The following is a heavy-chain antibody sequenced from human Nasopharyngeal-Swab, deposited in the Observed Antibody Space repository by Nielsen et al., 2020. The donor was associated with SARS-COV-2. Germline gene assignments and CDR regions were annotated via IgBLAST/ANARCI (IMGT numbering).Heavy chain of an antibody. Sequence: ASVKVSCKASGYTFTSYGISWVRQARGHGLEWMGWISACNGKTNYAQKLQGRVTMTTDTSTSTAYMELRSLRSDDTAVYYCARDYRAWSSGFPFDYWGQGTLVTVSS. CDR2: ISACNGKT. J-gene: IGHJ4*02. CDR1: GYTFTSYG. V-gene: IGHV1-18*01. CDR3: ARDYRAWSSGFPFDY. D-gene: IGHD6-19*01.